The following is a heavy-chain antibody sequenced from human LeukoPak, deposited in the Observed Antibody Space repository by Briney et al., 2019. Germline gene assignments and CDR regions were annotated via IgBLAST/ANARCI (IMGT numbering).Heavy chain of an antibody. CDR3: AKNLVPRAAGTSPFDY. CDR2: ISWDGGST. V-gene: IGHV3-43D*03. CDR1: GFTFDDYA. J-gene: IGHJ4*02. Sequence: PGGSLRLSCAASGFTFDDYAMHWVRQAPGKGLEWVSLISWDGGSTYYADSVKGRFTISRDNSKNSLYLQMNSLRAEDTALYYCAKNLVPRAAGTSPFDYWGQGTLVTVSS. D-gene: IGHD6-13*01.